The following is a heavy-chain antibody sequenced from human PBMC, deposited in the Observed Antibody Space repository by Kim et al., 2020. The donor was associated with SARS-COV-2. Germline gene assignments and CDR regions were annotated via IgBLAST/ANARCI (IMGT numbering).Heavy chain of an antibody. CDR3: ARDGRYYRSGSSNAFDI. D-gene: IGHD3-10*01. J-gene: IGHJ3*02. V-gene: IGHV3-11*06. Sequence: GKGRFTSTRDNAKNSLYMQMNSLRAEDTAVYYCARDGRYYRSGSSNAFDIWGQGTMVTVSS.